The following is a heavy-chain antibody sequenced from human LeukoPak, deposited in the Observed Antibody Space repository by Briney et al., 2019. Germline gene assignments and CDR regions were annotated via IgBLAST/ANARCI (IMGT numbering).Heavy chain of an antibody. CDR1: GYTLTGYY. Sequence: GASVKVSCKASGYTLTGYYMHWVRQAPGQGLEWMGWINPNSGGTNYAQKFQGRVTMTRDTSISTAYMELSRLRSDDTAVYYCARDEYYDILTALGSWGQGTLVTVSS. V-gene: IGHV1-2*02. J-gene: IGHJ5*02. CDR2: INPNSGGT. CDR3: ARDEYYDILTALGS. D-gene: IGHD3-9*01.